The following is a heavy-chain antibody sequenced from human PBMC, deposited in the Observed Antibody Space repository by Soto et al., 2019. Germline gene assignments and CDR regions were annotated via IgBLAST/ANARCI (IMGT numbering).Heavy chain of an antibody. V-gene: IGHV1-58*01. D-gene: IGHD3-10*01. CDR3: AADRDGTGSYYGMDV. Sequence: GASVKVSCKASGFTFTSSAVQWVRQARGQRLEWIGWIVVGSGNTNYAQKFQERVTITRDMSTSTAYMELSSLRSEDTAVYYCAADRDGTGSYYGMDVWGQGTTVTVSS. CDR1: GFTFTSSA. J-gene: IGHJ6*02. CDR2: IVVGSGNT.